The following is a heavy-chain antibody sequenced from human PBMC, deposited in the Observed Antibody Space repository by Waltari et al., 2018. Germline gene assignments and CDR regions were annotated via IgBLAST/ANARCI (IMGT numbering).Heavy chain of an antibody. CDR3: TRRHRSSASGSYNHDF. V-gene: IGHV3-74*01. Sequence: EVQLVESGGGSVQPGGSVRLSCFVPGFTFRHFWMDRVRQVPGKGLGWVAVINSDGGATSQADSVRGRFSVSRDNAKNTLYLDMKSLGVDDSAIYYCTRRHRSSASGSYNHDFWGQGSPVIVSP. J-gene: IGHJ4*02. CDR2: INSDGGAT. D-gene: IGHD3-10*01. CDR1: GFTFRHFW.